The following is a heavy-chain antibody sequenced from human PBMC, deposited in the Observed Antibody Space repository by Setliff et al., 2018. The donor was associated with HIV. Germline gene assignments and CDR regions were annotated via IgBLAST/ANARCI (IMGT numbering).Heavy chain of an antibody. J-gene: IGHJ5*02. Sequence: SETLSLTCAVSGFSVSSGYYWGWIRQPPGKGLEWIGSISHSGITNYNPSLKSRVTISVDTSKNQFSLKLSSVTAADTAVYYCARDLGVSLVRGWFDPWGQGTLVTVSS. V-gene: IGHV4-38-2*02. CDR2: ISHSGIT. CDR1: GFSVSSGYY. D-gene: IGHD3-16*01. CDR3: ARDLGVSLVRGWFDP.